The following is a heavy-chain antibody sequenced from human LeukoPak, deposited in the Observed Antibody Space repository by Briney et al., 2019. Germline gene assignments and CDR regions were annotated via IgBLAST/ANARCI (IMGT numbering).Heavy chain of an antibody. V-gene: IGHV1-8*01. CDR2: MNPNSGNT. J-gene: IGHJ6*02. Sequence: ASVTVSLKGSGYTFTIYDINWVRQAPGQGLEWMGWMNPNSGNTGYAQKFQGRVTMTRNTSISTAYMELSSLRSEDTAVYYCAREAMVRGVIMTGMDVWGQGTTVTVSS. CDR3: AREAMVRGVIMTGMDV. D-gene: IGHD3-10*01. CDR1: GYTFTIYD.